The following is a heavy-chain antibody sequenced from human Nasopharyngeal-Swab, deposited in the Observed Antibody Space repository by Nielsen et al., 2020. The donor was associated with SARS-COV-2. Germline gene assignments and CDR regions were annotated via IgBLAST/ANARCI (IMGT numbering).Heavy chain of an antibody. Sequence: LSLTCAASGFTFSSYSMNWVRQAPGKGLEWVSSISSSSSYIYYADSVKGRFTISRDNAKNSLYLQMNSLRAEDTAVYYCAREGGAGIDYYYGMDVWGQGTAVTVSS. CDR2: ISSSSSYI. J-gene: IGHJ6*02. D-gene: IGHD6-19*01. CDR1: GFTFSSYS. CDR3: AREGGAGIDYYYGMDV. V-gene: IGHV3-21*01.